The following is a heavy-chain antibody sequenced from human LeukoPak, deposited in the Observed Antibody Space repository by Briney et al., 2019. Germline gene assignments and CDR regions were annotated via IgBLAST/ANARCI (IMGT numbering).Heavy chain of an antibody. CDR3: ASLVGDSLYY. V-gene: IGHV3-15*04. J-gene: IGHJ4*02. Sequence: GVPLRLSCAASRFTFCYAWWTWLPQGPGKGLVWVGHIAGRSDGGTKDYAAPVKGRFTISRDDSKNTLYLQMDSLQSEDTAVYYCASLVGDSLYYWGQGTLVTVSS. D-gene: IGHD1-26*01. CDR2: IAGRSDGGTK. CDR1: RFTFCYAW.